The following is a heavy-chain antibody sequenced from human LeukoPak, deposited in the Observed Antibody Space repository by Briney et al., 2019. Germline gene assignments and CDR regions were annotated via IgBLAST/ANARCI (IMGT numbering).Heavy chain of an antibody. CDR1: GFSFSTHD. Sequence: GGSLRPSFAAPGFSFSTHDRTWVPQAPGKGLEWVSAISRSGDGTTYADSVKGRFTISRDNSKNTLFLQMNSLRAEDTAVYYCARAVGQWYFDLWGRGSLVTVSS. CDR3: ARAVGQWYFDL. J-gene: IGHJ2*01. CDR2: ISRSGDGT. V-gene: IGHV3-23*01.